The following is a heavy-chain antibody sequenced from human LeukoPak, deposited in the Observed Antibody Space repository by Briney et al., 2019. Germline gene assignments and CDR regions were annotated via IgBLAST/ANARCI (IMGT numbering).Heavy chain of an antibody. CDR2: IRYDGGDK. CDR3: AKNRRPYGSGSRESFDY. CDR1: GITFSSYD. J-gene: IGHJ4*02. V-gene: IGHV3-30*02. Sequence: GGSLRLSCESSGITFSSYDMHWVRQAPGKGLEWVTFIRYDGGDKSYADSVKGRFTISRDNSKNIMYLQMRSLRTEDTAVYYCAKNRRPYGSGSRESFDYWGQGTLVTVSS. D-gene: IGHD3-10*01.